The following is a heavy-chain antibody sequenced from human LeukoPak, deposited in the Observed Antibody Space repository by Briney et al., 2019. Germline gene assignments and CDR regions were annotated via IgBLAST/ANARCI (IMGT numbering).Heavy chain of an antibody. CDR2: ITSSTTTI. J-gene: IGHJ4*02. CDR3: ARGGYSSGWGY. V-gene: IGHV3-48*01. CDR1: GFTFSSYS. Sequence: GGSLRLSCAASGFTFSSYSMNWVRQAPGKGLEWVSYITSSTTTIYYADSVKGRFTISRDNAKDSLYLQMNSLRAEDTAVYYCARGGYSSGWGYWGQGTLVTVSS. D-gene: IGHD6-19*01.